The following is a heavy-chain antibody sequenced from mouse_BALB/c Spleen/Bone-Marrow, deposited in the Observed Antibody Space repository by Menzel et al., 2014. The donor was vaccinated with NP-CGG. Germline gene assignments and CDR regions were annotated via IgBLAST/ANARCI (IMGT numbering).Heavy chain of an antibody. CDR1: GFTFTDYY. V-gene: IGHV7-3*02. J-gene: IGHJ4*01. CDR2: IRNKAYGYTT. CDR3: ARFPMDY. Sequence: DVKLVESGGGLVQPGGSLRLSCTTSGFTFTDYYMSWVRQPPGKALEWLAFIRNKAYGYTTEYSASVRGRFTISRDNSLSILYLQMNTLRAEDSATYYCARFPMDYWGQGTSVTVSS.